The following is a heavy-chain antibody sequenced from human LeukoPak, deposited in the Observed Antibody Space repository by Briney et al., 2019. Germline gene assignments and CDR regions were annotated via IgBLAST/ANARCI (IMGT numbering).Heavy chain of an antibody. D-gene: IGHD6-13*01. CDR3: ASPRIAAAGTGGYFDY. V-gene: IGHV3-21*01. CDR2: ISSSSSYI. Sequence: GGSLRLSCVGSGFTFSSYSMNWVRQAPGKGLEWVSSISSSSSYIYYADSVKGRFTISRDNAKNSLYLQMNSLRAEDTAVYYCASPRIAAAGTGGYFDYWGQGTLVTVSS. J-gene: IGHJ4*02. CDR1: GFTFSSYS.